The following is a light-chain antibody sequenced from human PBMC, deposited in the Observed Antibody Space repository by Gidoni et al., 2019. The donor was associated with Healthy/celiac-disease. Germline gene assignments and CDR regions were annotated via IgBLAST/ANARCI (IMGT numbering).Light chain of an antibody. CDR3: QQRSNWPPGFT. Sequence: EIVLTQSPATLSLSPGERATLSCRASQSVSSYLAWYQQKPGQAPRLLIYDAPNRATGIPARFSGSGSGTDFTLTISSLEPEDFAVYYCQQRSNWPPGFTFGPGTKVDI. CDR2: DAP. CDR1: QSVSSY. V-gene: IGKV3-11*01. J-gene: IGKJ3*01.